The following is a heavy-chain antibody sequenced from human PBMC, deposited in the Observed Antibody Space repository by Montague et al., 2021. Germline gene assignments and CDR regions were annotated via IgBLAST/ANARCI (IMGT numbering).Heavy chain of an antibody. V-gene: IGHV4-34*01. CDR1: GGSLSEYY. D-gene: IGHD3-10*01. CDR3: ASDRGPFDY. J-gene: IGHJ4*02. CDR2: VRHIGST. Sequence: SETLSLTCGVYGGSLSEYYWTWIRQSPEKGLEWIGEVRHIGSTNYNPFLKSRVTMSVDKSKNQFSLKLRSATAADTAVYYCASDRGPFDYWGQGTAVTVSS.